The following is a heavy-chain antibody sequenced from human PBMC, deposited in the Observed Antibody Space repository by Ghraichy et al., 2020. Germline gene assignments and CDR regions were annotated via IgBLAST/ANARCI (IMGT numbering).Heavy chain of an antibody. CDR1: GGSFSGYY. J-gene: IGHJ6*02. CDR3: ARGFNTMVRGVIITTDPIYYYYGMDV. Sequence: SETLSLTCAVYGGSFSGYYWSWIRQPPGKGLEWIGEINHSGSTNYNPSLKSRVTISVDTSKNQFSLKLSSVTAADTAVYYCARGFNTMVRGVIITTDPIYYYYGMDVWGQGTTVTVSS. CDR2: INHSGST. D-gene: IGHD3-10*01. V-gene: IGHV4-34*01.